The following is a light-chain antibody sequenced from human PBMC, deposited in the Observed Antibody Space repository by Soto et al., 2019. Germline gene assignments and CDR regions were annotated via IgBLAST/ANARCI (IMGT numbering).Light chain of an antibody. V-gene: IGKV3-11*01. J-gene: IGKJ1*01. CDR1: QSVGSY. CDR3: QQRGNWPVT. CDR2: DAS. Sequence: EIVLTQSPATLSLSPGERATLSCRASQSVGSYFAWYQQKPGQAPRLLIYDASNRATGIPARFSGSGSGTDFTPTISSLEPDVFAVYYCQQRGNWPVTFGQGTRVDIK.